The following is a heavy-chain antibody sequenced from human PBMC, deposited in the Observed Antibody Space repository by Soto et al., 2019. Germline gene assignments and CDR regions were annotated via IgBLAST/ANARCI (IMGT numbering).Heavy chain of an antibody. D-gene: IGHD3-22*01. CDR2: ISGSGGST. J-gene: IGHJ4*02. CDR1: GFTFSSYA. Sequence: GGSLRLSCAASGFTFSSYAMSWVRQAPGKGLEWVSAISGSGGSTYYADSVKGRFTISRDNAKNSLYLQMNSLRAEDTAVYYCARLPFPRYYDSSSRYIWGQGTLVTVSS. V-gene: IGHV3-23*01. CDR3: ARLPFPRYYDSSSRYI.